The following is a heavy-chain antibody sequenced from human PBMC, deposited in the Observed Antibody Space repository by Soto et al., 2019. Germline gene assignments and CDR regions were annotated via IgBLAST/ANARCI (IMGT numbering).Heavy chain of an antibody. V-gene: IGHV1-69*01. CDR1: GGTFSSYA. J-gene: IGHJ6*02. D-gene: IGHD3-10*01. CDR3: ARNTNSGSSNYYYYYGMDV. Sequence: QVQLVQSGAEVKKPGSSVKVSCKASGGTFSSYAISWVRQAPGQGLEWMGGIIPIFGTANYAQKFQGRVTITADESTSTAYIEPSSLRSEDTAVYYCARNTNSGSSNYYYYYGMDVWGQGTTVTVSS. CDR2: IIPIFGTA.